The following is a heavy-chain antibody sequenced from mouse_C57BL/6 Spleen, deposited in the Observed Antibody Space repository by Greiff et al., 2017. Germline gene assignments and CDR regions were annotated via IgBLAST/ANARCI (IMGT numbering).Heavy chain of an antibody. J-gene: IGHJ4*01. V-gene: IGHV1-64*01. Sequence: QVHVKQPGAELVKPGASVKLSCKASGYTFTSYWMHWVKQRPGQGLEWIGMIHPNSGSTNYNEKFKSKATLTVDKSSSTAYMQLSSLTSEDSAVYYCAKLIYDGSSYAMDYWGQGTSVTVSS. CDR1: GYTFTSYW. CDR2: IHPNSGST. CDR3: AKLIYDGSSYAMDY. D-gene: IGHD2-3*01.